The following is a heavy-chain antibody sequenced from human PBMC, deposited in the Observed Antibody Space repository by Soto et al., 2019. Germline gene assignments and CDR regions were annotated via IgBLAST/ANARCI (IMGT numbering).Heavy chain of an antibody. Sequence: EVQLVESGGGLVQPGGSLRLSCAASGFTFSSYSMNWVRQAPGKGLEWVSYISSSSSTIYYADSVKGRFTISRDNAKNSLYLQMNSLRDEDTAVYYCARDLGRRYYDILTGYSEGGQGTLVTVSS. V-gene: IGHV3-48*02. CDR1: GFTFSSYS. CDR2: ISSSSSTI. D-gene: IGHD3-9*01. J-gene: IGHJ4*02. CDR3: ARDLGRRYYDILTGYSE.